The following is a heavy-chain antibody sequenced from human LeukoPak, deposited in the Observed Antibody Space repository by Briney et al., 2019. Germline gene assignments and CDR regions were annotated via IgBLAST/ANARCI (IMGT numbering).Heavy chain of an antibody. CDR2: ISYDGSNK. Sequence: GGSLRLSCAASGFTFSNYGMHWVRQAPGKGLEWVAVISYDGSNKYYADSVKGRFTISRDNSKNTLYLQMNSLRAEDTVVYYCAKDRGLRYFDWLSELDYWGQGTLVTVSS. CDR1: GFTFSNYG. V-gene: IGHV3-30*18. CDR3: AKDRGLRYFDWLSELDY. D-gene: IGHD3-9*01. J-gene: IGHJ4*02.